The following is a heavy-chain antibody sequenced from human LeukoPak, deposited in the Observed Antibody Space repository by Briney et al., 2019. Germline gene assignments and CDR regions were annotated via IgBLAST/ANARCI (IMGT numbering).Heavy chain of an antibody. J-gene: IGHJ4*02. CDR2: ISGYDGNR. V-gene: IGHV1-18*01. D-gene: IGHD3-16*02. Sequence: ASVKVSCKASGYTFSSYGISWVRQASGQGLEWMGWISGYDGNRNYAQKFQGRVTMTTDPSTSTAYMELRSLRFDDTAVYYCARCDYVWGDYRYRPILYFDFWGQGSLVTVSS. CDR3: ARCDYVWGDYRYRPILYFDF. CDR1: GYTFSSYG.